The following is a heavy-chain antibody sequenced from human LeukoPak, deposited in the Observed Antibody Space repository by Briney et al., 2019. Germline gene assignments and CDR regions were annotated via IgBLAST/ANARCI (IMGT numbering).Heavy chain of an antibody. D-gene: IGHD4-11*01. CDR3: ARDIPLMTTPNWFDP. Sequence: GASVKVSCKASGGTFSSYAISWVRQAPGQGLEWMGRIIPILGIANYAQKFQGRVTITADKSTSTAYMELSSLRSEDTAVYYCARDIPLMTTPNWFDPWGQGTLVTVSS. V-gene: IGHV1-69*04. J-gene: IGHJ5*02. CDR1: GGTFSSYA. CDR2: IIPILGIA.